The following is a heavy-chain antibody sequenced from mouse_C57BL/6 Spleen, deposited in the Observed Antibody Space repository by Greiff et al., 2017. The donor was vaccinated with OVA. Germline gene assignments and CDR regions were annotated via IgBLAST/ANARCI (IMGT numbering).Heavy chain of an antibody. V-gene: IGHV5-4*01. Sequence: EVQGVESGGGLVKPGGSLKLSCAASGFTFSSYAMSWVRQTPEKRLEWVATISDGGSYTYYPDNVKGRFTISRDNAKNNLYLQMSHLKSEDTAMYYCARDWRGKITTVVEGFAYWGQGTLVTVSA. CDR2: ISDGGSYT. CDR3: ARDWRGKITTVVEGFAY. D-gene: IGHD1-1*01. J-gene: IGHJ3*01. CDR1: GFTFSSYA.